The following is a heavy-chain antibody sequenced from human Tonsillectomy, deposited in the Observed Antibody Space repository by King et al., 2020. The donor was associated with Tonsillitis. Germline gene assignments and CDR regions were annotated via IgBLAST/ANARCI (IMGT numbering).Heavy chain of an antibody. CDR2: IYYSGST. Sequence: QLQESGPGLVKPSETLSLSCTVSGGSISGSYWSWIRQPPGKGLEWIGCIYYSGSTNYNPSLKSRVTISVDTSKNQFSLKLRSVTGVDTAVYYCARGPPSPVWPPGTAAAGPVDSWGQGTLVTVSS. CDR3: ARGPPSPVWPPGTAAAGPVDS. J-gene: IGHJ4*02. D-gene: IGHD6-13*01. V-gene: IGHV4-59*01. CDR1: GGSISGSY.